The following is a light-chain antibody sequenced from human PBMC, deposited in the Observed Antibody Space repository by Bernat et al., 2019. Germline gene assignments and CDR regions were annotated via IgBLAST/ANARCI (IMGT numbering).Light chain of an antibody. CDR1: QSISSY. Sequence: DIQMTQSPSSLSASVGDRVTITCRASQSISSYLNWYQQKPGKAPKLLIYAASSLQSGVPSRFSGSGSGTDFTLTISSLQPEDVATYYCQQGYSTLWTFGQGTKLEIK. J-gene: IGKJ2*01. CDR2: AAS. CDR3: QQGYSTLWT. V-gene: IGKV1-39*01.